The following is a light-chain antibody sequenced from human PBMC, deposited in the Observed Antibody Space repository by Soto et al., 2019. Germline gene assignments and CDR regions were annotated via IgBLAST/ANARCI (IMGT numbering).Light chain of an antibody. Sequence: HSALVHPHTEYRTPGHPLTISCSRTSTNVGGYNYVSWYQQQPGKTHNLMIYDVSKRHSGVPDRFSGSKSGNTASLTISGLQAEDEADYYCWSYAGSYTFDVLGIGTKVT. CDR2: DVS. J-gene: IGLJ1*01. CDR1: STNVGGYNY. V-gene: IGLV2-11*01. CDR3: WSYAGSYTFDV.